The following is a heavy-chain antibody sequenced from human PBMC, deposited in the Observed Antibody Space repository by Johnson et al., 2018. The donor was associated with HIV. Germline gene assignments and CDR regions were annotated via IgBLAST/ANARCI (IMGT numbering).Heavy chain of an antibody. J-gene: IGHJ3*02. CDR2: LFSGGST. CDR3: ASSIRNDAFDI. CDR1: GFTVSSYY. V-gene: IGHV3-66*01. Sequence: VQLVESGGGVVQPGGSLRLSCAASGFTVSSYYMSWVRQAPGKGLEWVSVLFSGGSTYYADSVKGRFTISRDNSKNTLYLQMNSLRAEDTAVYCCASSIRNDAFDIWGQGTMVTVSS.